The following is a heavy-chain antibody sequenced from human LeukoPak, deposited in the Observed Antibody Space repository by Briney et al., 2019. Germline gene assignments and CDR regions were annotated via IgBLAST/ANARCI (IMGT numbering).Heavy chain of an antibody. CDR2: IYYSGST. J-gene: IGHJ4*02. Sequence: SETLSLTCTVSGGSISSSSYYWGWIRQPPGKGLEWIGSIYYSGSTYYNPSLKSRVTISVDTSKNQFSLKLSSVTAADTAVYYCAREYYYDSSGPGDYFDYWGQGTLVTVSS. CDR3: AREYYYDSSGPGDYFDY. D-gene: IGHD3-22*01. V-gene: IGHV4-39*01. CDR1: GGSISSSSYY.